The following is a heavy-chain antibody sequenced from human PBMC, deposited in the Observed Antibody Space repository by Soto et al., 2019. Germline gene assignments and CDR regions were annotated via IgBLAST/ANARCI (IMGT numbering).Heavy chain of an antibody. CDR1: GGSIGGVGYS. V-gene: IGHV4-30-2*01. D-gene: IGHD3-10*01. CDR3: ARAQFYSGSGNYNNLMFDA. J-gene: IGHJ5*02. CDR2: MYHSGTF. Sequence: KTSETLSLTCAVSGGSIGGVGYSWSWIRQPPGGGLEWIGYMYHSGTFLKSPSLKTRLTMSLDMSKNQFSLTLNSMTAADTAVYYCARAQFYSGSGNYNNLMFDAWGQGIQVTAPQ.